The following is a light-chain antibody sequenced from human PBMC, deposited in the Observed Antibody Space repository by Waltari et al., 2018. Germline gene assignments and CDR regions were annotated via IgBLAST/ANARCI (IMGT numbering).Light chain of an antibody. CDR2: GAS. CDR3: QNHERLPAT. Sequence: EVVLTQSPGTLSLSPGETVTLSCRASQNIGRYLVWYQQKSGQAPRLLIYGASTRATGIPDRFSGSGSGTDFSLTISRLEAEDFAVYYCQNHERLPATFGQGTKVEIK. V-gene: IGKV3-20*01. J-gene: IGKJ1*01. CDR1: QNIGRY.